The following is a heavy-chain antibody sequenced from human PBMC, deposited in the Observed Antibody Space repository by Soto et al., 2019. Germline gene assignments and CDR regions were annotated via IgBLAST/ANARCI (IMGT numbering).Heavy chain of an antibody. CDR2: INPVSSST. V-gene: IGHV1-46*01. J-gene: IGHJ2*01. D-gene: IGHD3-10*01. Sequence: ASVKVSCKASGYTLINYFIHWVRQAPGQGLEWMGIINPVSSSTISAQQFQDRFTMTKDTSTSTVYMELSSLTSEDTAVYYCARDPRGSSFGYFDLWGRGTLVTVSS. CDR3: ARDPRGSSFGYFDL. CDR1: GYTLINYF.